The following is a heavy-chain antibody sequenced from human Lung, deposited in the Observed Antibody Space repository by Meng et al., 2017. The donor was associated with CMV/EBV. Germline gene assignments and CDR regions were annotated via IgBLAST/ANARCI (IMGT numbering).Heavy chain of an antibody. CDR2: IDTSSSYI. CDR1: GFNFSSHN. CDR3: VRRAQGDY. Sequence: LRLSCEASGFNFSSHNMNWVRQAPGKGLEWVSSIDTSSSYIYYADSVKGRFTISRDNAKNSLYLQMNSLRAEDTALYYCVRRAQGDYWGQGTLVTVSS. J-gene: IGHJ4*02. V-gene: IGHV3-21*01.